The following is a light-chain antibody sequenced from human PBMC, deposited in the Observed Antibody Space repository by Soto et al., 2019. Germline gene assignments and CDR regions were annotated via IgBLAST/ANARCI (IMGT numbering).Light chain of an antibody. CDR2: WAS. CDR1: QSVLYSSNNKNY. Sequence: DIVMTQSPDSLAVSLGERATINCKSSQSVLYSSNNKNYLAWYQQKPGQPPKLLIYWASTRESGVPDRFSGSGSGTDFTLNISSLQAEDVAVYYCQQYYNTPRTFGPGTKVEIK. J-gene: IGKJ1*01. CDR3: QQYYNTPRT. V-gene: IGKV4-1*01.